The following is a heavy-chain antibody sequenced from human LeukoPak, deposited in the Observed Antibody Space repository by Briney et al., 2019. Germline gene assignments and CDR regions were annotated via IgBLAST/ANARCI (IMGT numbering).Heavy chain of an antibody. Sequence: GGSLRLSCAASGFTFSTHGMHWVRQAPGKGLEWVAVIWYDGSNKYYADSVKGRFNIYRDNSKKTLYLQTNSLRAEDTAVYYCARQNITVTLDYWGQGTLVTVSS. J-gene: IGHJ4*02. CDR1: GFTFSTHG. D-gene: IGHD4-17*01. V-gene: IGHV3-33*01. CDR2: IWYDGSNK. CDR3: ARQNITVTLDY.